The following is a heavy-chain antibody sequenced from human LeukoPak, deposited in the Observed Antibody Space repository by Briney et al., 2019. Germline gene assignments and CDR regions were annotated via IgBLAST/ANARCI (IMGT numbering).Heavy chain of an antibody. CDR3: AIRQTTVTFSSDY. CDR2: ISGSGGST. D-gene: IGHD4-17*01. V-gene: IGHV3-23*01. J-gene: IGHJ4*02. Sequence: GGSLRLSCAASGFTSSSYAMSWVRQAPGKGLEWVSAISGSGGSTYYADSVKGRFTISRDNSKNTLYLQMNSLRAEDTAVYYCAIRQTTVTFSSDYWGQGTLVTVSS. CDR1: GFTSSSYA.